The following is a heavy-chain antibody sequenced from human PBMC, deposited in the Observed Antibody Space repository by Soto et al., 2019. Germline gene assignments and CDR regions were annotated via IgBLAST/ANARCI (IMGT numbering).Heavy chain of an antibody. CDR1: GYTFTGYY. J-gene: IGHJ5*02. Sequence: ASVKVSCKASGYTFTGYYMHWVRQAPGQGLEWTGWINPNSGGTNYAQKFQGRVTMTRDTSISTAYMELSRLRSDDTAVYYCARGLISSVSVQRTSPEYNPNWFDPWGQGTLVTVSS. CDR3: ARGLISSVSVQRTSPEYNPNWFDP. D-gene: IGHD1-1*01. CDR2: INPNSGGT. V-gene: IGHV1-2*02.